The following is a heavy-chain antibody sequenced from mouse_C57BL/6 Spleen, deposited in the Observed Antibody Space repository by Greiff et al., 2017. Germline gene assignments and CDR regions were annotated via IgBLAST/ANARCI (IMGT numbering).Heavy chain of an antibody. J-gene: IGHJ3*01. V-gene: IGHV1-72*01. CDR1: GYTFTSYW. D-gene: IGHD2-3*01. CDR3: ARVEDDGYLAWFAY. Sequence: VKPGASVKLSCKASGYTFTSYWMHWVKQRPGRGLEWIGRIDPNSGGTKYNEKFKSKATLTVDKPSSTAYMQLSSLTSEDSAVYYCARVEDDGYLAWFAYWGQGTLVTVSA. CDR2: IDPNSGGT.